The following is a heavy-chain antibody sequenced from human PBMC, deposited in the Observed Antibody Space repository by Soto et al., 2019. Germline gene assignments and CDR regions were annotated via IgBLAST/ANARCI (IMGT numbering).Heavy chain of an antibody. Sequence: EVQVLESGGDLVQPGGYLRLSCAASGFTFSNYAMTWVRQAPGKGLEWVSTISGSGDSIYYADSVKGRFTISRDNSKNTLYLQMNSLRADDWAVYYCSTGRQMGYWGQGTLVIVSS. V-gene: IGHV3-23*01. J-gene: IGHJ4*02. CDR2: ISGSGDSI. CDR1: GFTFSNYA. D-gene: IGHD7-27*01. CDR3: STGRQMGY.